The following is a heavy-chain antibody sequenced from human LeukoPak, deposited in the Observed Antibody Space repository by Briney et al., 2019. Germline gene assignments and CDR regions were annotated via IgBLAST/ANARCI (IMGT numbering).Heavy chain of an antibody. Sequence: ASVKVSCKASGGTFSSYAISWVRQAPGQGLEWMGGIIPIFGTANYAQKFQGRVTITADESTSTAYMELSSLRSEDTAVYYCATGVVPYYYYGMDVWGQGTTVTVSS. CDR3: ATGVVPYYYYGMDV. CDR2: IIPIFGTA. D-gene: IGHD3-3*01. J-gene: IGHJ6*02. V-gene: IGHV1-69*13. CDR1: GGTFSSYA.